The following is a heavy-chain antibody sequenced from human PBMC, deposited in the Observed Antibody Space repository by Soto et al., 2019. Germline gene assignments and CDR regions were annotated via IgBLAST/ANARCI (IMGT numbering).Heavy chain of an antibody. D-gene: IGHD3-22*01. V-gene: IGHV3-23*01. J-gene: IGHJ4*02. CDR3: ARERHYYDRSGYQGY. CDR2: IRGSGGST. Sequence: GGSLRLSCAASGFTFSSYAMSWVRQAPGKGLEWVSAIRGSGGSTYYADSVKGRFTVSRDNVNNSVYLQMNSLRVEDTAVYYCARERHYYDRSGYQGYWGQGTVVTVSS. CDR1: GFTFSSYA.